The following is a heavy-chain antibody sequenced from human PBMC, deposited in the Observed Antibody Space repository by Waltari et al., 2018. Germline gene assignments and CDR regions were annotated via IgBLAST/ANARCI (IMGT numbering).Heavy chain of an antibody. CDR3: ASDPSIGSNLYRYFDF. CDR2: SISSSGSI. D-gene: IGHD2-8*01. V-gene: IGHV3-48*01. Sequence: EVQLVESGGGLVQPGGSLRLSCAASGLTFNSHAMNWVRQAPGKGRGVVSYSISSSGSIYYADSVKGRFTISRDNAKNSLYLQMNSLRADDTAVYYCASDPSIGSNLYRYFDFWGQGTLVTVSS. CDR1: GLTFNSHA. J-gene: IGHJ4*02.